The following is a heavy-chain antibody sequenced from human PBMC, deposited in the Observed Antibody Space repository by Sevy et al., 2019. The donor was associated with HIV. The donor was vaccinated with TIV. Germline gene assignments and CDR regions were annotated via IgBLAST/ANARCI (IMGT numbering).Heavy chain of an antibody. D-gene: IGHD1-26*01. CDR1: GFTFSTST. Sequence: GGSLRLSCAASGFTFSTSTMNWVRQAPGKGLEWVSLITSSSSYIFYADSVKGRFTISRDNAKNSLFLKMNSLRVEDTAVYYCVRGGWNYWGQGTLVTVSS. J-gene: IGHJ4*02. CDR2: ITSSSSYI. V-gene: IGHV3-21*04. CDR3: VRGGWNY.